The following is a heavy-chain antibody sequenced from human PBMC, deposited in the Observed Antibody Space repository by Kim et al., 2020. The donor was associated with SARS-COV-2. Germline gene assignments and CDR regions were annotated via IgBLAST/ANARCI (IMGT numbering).Heavy chain of an antibody. J-gene: IGHJ4*02. D-gene: IGHD2-15*01. CDR3: ARDSLDCSGGSCYRLIDY. CDR2: ISAYNGNT. Sequence: ASVKVSCKASGYTFTSYGIGWVRQAPGQGLEWMGWISAYNGNTNYAQKLQGRVTMTTDTSTSTAYMELRSLRSDDTAVYYCARDSLDCSGGSCYRLIDYWGQGTLVTVSS. V-gene: IGHV1-18*04. CDR1: GYTFTSYG.